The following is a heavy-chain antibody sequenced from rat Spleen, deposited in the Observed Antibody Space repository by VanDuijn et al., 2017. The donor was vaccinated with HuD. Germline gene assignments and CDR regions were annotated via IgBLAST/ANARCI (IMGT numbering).Heavy chain of an antibody. D-gene: IGHD4-4*01. Sequence: EVQLQESGPGLVKPSQSLSLTCSVIGYSITSSLRWNWIRKFPGNKLEWMGYINSAGSTNYNPSLKSRISITRDTSKNQFFLQVNSVTTEGTSTYYCTRDHYTPGVFAYWGQGTLVTVSS. CDR2: INSAGST. CDR1: GYSITSSLR. J-gene: IGHJ3*01. V-gene: IGHV3-3*01. CDR3: TRDHYTPGVFAY.